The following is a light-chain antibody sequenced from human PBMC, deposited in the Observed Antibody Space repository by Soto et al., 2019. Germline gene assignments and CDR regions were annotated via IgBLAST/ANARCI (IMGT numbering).Light chain of an antibody. Sequence: EIVMTQSPATLSVSPGERVTLSCRASQSVSSNLAWYQQKPGQGPRLLIYGASTRATGIPARFSGSGSGTEFTLTISSLQSEDFAVYYCQQNDDWPRTFGQGTKVES. CDR2: GAS. CDR1: QSVSSN. J-gene: IGKJ1*01. V-gene: IGKV3D-15*01. CDR3: QQNDDWPRT.